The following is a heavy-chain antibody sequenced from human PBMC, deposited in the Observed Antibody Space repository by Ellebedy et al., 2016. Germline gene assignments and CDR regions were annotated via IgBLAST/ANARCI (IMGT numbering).Heavy chain of an antibody. D-gene: IGHD4-11*01. CDR3: ARDVLMTTVTTGGFDY. CDR1: GFTFSYYW. J-gene: IGHJ4*02. CDR2: IKQHGSEK. Sequence: GESLKISCTASGFTFSYYWMSWVRQAPGKGLEWVANIKQHGSEKDYVDSVKGRFTISRDDAKNSLYLQMNSLRGEDTAVYYCARDVLMTTVTTGGFDYWGQGTLVTVSS. V-gene: IGHV3-7*01.